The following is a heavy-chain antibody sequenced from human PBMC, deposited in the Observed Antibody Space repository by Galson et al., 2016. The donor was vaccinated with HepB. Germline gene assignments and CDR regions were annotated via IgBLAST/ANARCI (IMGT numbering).Heavy chain of an antibody. CDR3: VRGAHTSGYRDVFDI. J-gene: IGHJ3*02. Sequence: SLRLSCAVSGLPFSNTIIHWVRQTPGEGLQWVSAMSFYGSKYYVESLKGRLFISRDESRNTVYLQMDSLTAEDTAVYYCVRGAHTSGYRDVFDIWGQGTMVTVSA. CDR2: MSFYGSK. D-gene: IGHD6-25*01. CDR1: GLPFSNTI. V-gene: IGHV3-30*03.